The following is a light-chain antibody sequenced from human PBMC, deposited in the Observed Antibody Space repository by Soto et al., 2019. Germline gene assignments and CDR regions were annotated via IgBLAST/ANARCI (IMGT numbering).Light chain of an antibody. CDR3: KQLNSDRIT. Sequence: DIQLTQSPSFLSASVGDRVTITCRASQGISSYFAWYQQRPGKAPKLLIYAVSTLQSGVPSRFSGSASGTESTLTNSTLQPEEFANSYGKQLNSDRITFGGGTMVEIK. CDR1: QGISSY. J-gene: IGKJ4*01. CDR2: AVS. V-gene: IGKV1-9*01.